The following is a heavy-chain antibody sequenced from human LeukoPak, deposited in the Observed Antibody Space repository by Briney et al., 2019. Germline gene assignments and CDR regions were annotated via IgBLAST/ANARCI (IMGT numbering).Heavy chain of an antibody. J-gene: IGHJ4*02. CDR2: MNPNSGNT. V-gene: IGHV1-8*03. CDR3: ARGSSGYYPPDFDY. CDR1: GYTFTSYD. D-gene: IGHD3-22*01. Sequence: GASVKVSCKASGYTFTSYDINWVRQATGQGLEWMGWMNPNSGNTGYAQKFQGRVTITRNTSISTAYMELSSLRSEDTAAYYCARGSSGYYPPDFDYWGQGTLVTVSS.